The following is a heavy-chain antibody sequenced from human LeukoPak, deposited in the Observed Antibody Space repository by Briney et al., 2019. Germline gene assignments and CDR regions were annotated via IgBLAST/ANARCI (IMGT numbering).Heavy chain of an antibody. J-gene: IGHJ5*02. V-gene: IGHV4-61*01. CDR3: ARVAAPTWFDP. CDR1: GGSVSSGSYY. Sequence: ASETLSLTCSVSGGSVSSGSYYWSWIRQPPGKGLEWIGYIYYSGSTNYNPSLKSRVTISVDTSKNQFSLKLSSVTAADTAVYYCARVAAPTWFDPWGQGTLVTVSS. D-gene: IGHD6-25*01. CDR2: IYYSGST.